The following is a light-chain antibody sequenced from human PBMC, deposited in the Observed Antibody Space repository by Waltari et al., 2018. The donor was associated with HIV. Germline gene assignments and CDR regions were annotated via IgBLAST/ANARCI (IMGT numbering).Light chain of an antibody. Sequence: QSALTQPASVSGSPGQSITISCTGPRSDVGGYNYASWYQQHPGQAPKPMIYEVSNRPSGVSKRFSGSKSGNTASLTISGLQAEDEADYYCSSYTSSNTLVVFGGGTKLTVL. CDR2: EVS. CDR3: SSYTSSNTLVV. CDR1: RSDVGGYNY. V-gene: IGLV2-14*01. J-gene: IGLJ2*01.